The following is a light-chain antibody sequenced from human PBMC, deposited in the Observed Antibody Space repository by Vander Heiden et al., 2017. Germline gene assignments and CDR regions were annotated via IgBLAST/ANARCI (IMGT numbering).Light chain of an antibody. CDR1: KLEDKY. CDR3: QAWDSSVI. CDR2: RDT. Sequence: SYELTPPPSVSVSPGQTASITCSGYKLEDKYTSWYQQKPGQSPILVIYRDTKRPSGIPDRFSGSNSGDTATLTISGTQAMDEADYYCQAWDSSVIFGGGTKLTVL. J-gene: IGLJ2*01. V-gene: IGLV3-1*01.